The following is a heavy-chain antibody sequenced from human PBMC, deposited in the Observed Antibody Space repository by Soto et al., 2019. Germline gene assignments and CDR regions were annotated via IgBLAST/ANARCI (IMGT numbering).Heavy chain of an antibody. J-gene: IGHJ3*01. V-gene: IGHV3-74*01. D-gene: IGHD2-15*01. CDR1: GFTLSNDL. CDR3: ARRWGGGSLKGYAFYL. Sequence: GGSLTLSCSASGFTLSNDLVHWVRQSPGKGLLWVSRICADRSDTAYADSVNGRFSISRDNARNTVYLQMSRLRAEDTGVYYCARRWGGGSLKGYAFYLWGQGTMVTV. CDR2: ICADRSDT.